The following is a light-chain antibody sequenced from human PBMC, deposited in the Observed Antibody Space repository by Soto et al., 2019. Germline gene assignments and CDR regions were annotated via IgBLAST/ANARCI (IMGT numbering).Light chain of an antibody. J-gene: IGLJ1*01. V-gene: IGLV2-8*01. CDR1: KCVGGYDY. CDR2: EVT. CDR3: TSYAGSNTPYV. Sequence: PPPASRSPGPAITNLLNWTHKCVGGYDYVSWYQQHPGKAPKLMIFEVTKRPSGVPNRFSGSKSGNTASLTVSGLQAEDEADYYCTSYAGSNTPYVFGTGTKVTVL.